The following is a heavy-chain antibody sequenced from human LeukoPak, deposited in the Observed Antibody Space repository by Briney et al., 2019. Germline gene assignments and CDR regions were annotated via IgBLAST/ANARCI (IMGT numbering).Heavy chain of an antibody. V-gene: IGHV3-20*04. J-gene: IGHJ4*02. CDR1: GFTFDDYG. D-gene: IGHD2-21*02. CDR2: INWNGGST. CDR3: ARVLPSYCGGDCYSGSKDY. Sequence: GXLRLSCAASGFTFDDYGMSWVRQAPGKGLEWVSGINWNGGSTGYADSVKGRFTISRDNAKNSLYLQMNSLRAEDTALYYCARVLPSYCGGDCYSGSKDYWGQGTLVTVSS.